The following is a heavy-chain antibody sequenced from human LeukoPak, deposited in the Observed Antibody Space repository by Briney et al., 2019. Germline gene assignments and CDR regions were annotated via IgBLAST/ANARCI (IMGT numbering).Heavy chain of an antibody. Sequence: PSETLSLTCTVSGDSIDSYYWSWIRQPPGKGLEWIGYIYYSGSTNYNPSVKSRVTISVDTSKKQFSLKLRSVIAADTAVYYCASTTYRRGRYNFDYWGQGTLVTVSS. D-gene: IGHD6-19*01. CDR1: GDSIDSYY. CDR2: IYYSGST. V-gene: IGHV4-59*01. CDR3: ASTTYRRGRYNFDY. J-gene: IGHJ4*02.